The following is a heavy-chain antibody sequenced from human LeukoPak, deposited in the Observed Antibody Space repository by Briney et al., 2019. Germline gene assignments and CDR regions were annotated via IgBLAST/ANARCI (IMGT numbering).Heavy chain of an antibody. V-gene: IGHV3-74*01. D-gene: IGHD2-8*01. CDR2: INSDGSTT. J-gene: IGHJ4*02. CDR1: GFTFSNYW. CDR3: ASRYCSNGVCLYYFDY. Sequence: PGGSLRLSCAASGFTFSNYWMHWVRQAPGKGLMWVSRINSDGSTTNYADSVKGRFTISRDNAKNTLYLQMNSLRAEDTAVYYCASRYCSNGVCLYYFDYWGQGTLVTVSS.